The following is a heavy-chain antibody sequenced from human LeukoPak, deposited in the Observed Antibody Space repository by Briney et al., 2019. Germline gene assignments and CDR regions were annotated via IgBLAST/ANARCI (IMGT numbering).Heavy chain of an antibody. D-gene: IGHD2-15*01. Sequence: GASVKVSCKASGYTFTDYYMHWVRQAPGQGLEWMGWINPNNGGTKYAQKFQGRVTITRDTSISTAYMEQSSLRDDNTAVYYCAAPRYCSGGSCYPSFDYWCQGTLVTVSS. V-gene: IGHV1-2*02. J-gene: IGHJ4*02. CDR2: INPNNGGT. CDR3: AAPRYCSGGSCYPSFDY. CDR1: GYTFTDYY.